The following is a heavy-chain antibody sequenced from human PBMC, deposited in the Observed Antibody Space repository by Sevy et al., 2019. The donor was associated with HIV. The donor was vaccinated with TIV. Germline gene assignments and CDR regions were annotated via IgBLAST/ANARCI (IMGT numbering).Heavy chain of an antibody. V-gene: IGHV4-34*01. Sequence: SETLSLTCAVYGGSFSGYYWSWIRQPPGKGLEWIGEINHSGSTNYNPSLKSRVTISVDTSKNQFSLKLSSVTAADTAVYYCARSIVVVPAAKFAYYYYYYYYMDVWGKGTTATVSS. CDR1: GGSFSGYY. D-gene: IGHD2-2*01. CDR3: ARSIVVVPAAKFAYYYYYYYYMDV. J-gene: IGHJ6*03. CDR2: INHSGST.